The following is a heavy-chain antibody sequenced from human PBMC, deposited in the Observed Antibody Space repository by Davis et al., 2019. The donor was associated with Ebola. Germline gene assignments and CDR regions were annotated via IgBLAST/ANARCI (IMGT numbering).Heavy chain of an antibody. D-gene: IGHD4-23*01. CDR3: AQQLGDYGGNALRY. V-gene: IGHV3-23*01. J-gene: IGHJ4*02. CDR1: GFTFSSSV. Sequence: GESLKISCAASGFTFSSSVMNWVRQAPGKGLEWVSGISGSGGTTYYADSVKGRFTISRDDAKKSLYLQMDSLRAEDTAVYYCAQQLGDYGGNALRYWGQGTLVTVSS. CDR2: ISGSGGTT.